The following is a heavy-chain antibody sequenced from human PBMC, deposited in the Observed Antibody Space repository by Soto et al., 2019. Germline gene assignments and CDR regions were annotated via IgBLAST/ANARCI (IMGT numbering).Heavy chain of an antibody. V-gene: IGHV4-59*11. J-gene: IGHJ4*02. CDR3: ARGNGFNLH. CDR2: ISYSGST. Sequence: SETLSLTCTVSGASFSNHYWSWIRQPPGKGLEWIGYISYSGSTNYSPSLKSRVTISIDTSKNQFSLKLASLTAADAAVYYCARGNGFNLHWGQGTLVTVSS. D-gene: IGHD2-8*01. CDR1: GASFSNHY.